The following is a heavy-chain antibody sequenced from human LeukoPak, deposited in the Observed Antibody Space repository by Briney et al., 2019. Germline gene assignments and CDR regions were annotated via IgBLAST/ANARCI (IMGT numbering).Heavy chain of an antibody. CDR2: INPSGGST. D-gene: IGHD4-17*01. CDR3: ATDPYGDYSD. V-gene: IGHV1-46*01. Sequence: ASVKVSCKASGYTFTSYYMHWVRQAPGQGLEWMGIINPSGGSTIYAQKFQGRVTMTEDTSTDTAYMELSSLRSEDTAVYYCATDPYGDYSDWGQGTLVTASS. CDR1: GYTFTSYY. J-gene: IGHJ4*02.